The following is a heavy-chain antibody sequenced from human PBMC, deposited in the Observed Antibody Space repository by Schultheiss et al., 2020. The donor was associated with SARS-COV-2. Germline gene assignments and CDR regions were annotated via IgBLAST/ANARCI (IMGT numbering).Heavy chain of an antibody. J-gene: IGHJ4*02. D-gene: IGHD6-13*01. Sequence: GGSLRLSCAASGFTVSSNYMSWVRQAPGKGLEWVAVIWYDGSNKYYADSVKGRFTISRDNSKNTLYLQMNSLRAEDTAVYYCARVASSWYHSIDYWGQGTLVTVSS. V-gene: IGHV3-33*08. CDR2: IWYDGSNK. CDR3: ARVASSWYHSIDY. CDR1: GFTVSSNY.